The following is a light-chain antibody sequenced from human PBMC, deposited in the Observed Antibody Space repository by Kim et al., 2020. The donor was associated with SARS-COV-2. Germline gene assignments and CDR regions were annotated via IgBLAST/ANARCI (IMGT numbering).Light chain of an antibody. CDR1: QSVLSSSNNRNY. Sequence: ATIPCKSSQSVLSSSNNRNYFGWHQQKPGQPPRLLIYGASSRKSGVPDRFGGSVSGTDFTLTISSLQAEDVAVYYCQQYYTTPITFGQGTRLEIK. CDR3: QQYYTTPIT. V-gene: IGKV4-1*01. J-gene: IGKJ5*01. CDR2: GAS.